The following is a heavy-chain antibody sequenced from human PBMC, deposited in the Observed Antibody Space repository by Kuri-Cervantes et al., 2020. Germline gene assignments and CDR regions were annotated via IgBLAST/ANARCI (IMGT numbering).Heavy chain of an antibody. D-gene: IGHD3-10*01. CDR1: GFTFSSYG. V-gene: IGHV3-30*12. J-gene: IGHJ4*02. Sequence: GESLKISCAASGFTFSSYGMHWVRQAPGKGLEWVAVISYTGSTKYYADSVKGRFTISRDNSKNSLYLQMNSLRAEDTAVYYCASMVRGVIIMEYYFDYWGQGTLVTVSS. CDR2: ISYTGSTK. CDR3: ASMVRGVIIMEYYFDY.